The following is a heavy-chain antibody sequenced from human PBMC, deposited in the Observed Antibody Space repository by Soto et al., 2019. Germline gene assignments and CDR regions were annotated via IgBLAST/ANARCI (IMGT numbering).Heavy chain of an antibody. CDR3: ASLSPSTVTFDY. D-gene: IGHD4-17*01. CDR1: GGSISSSSYY. V-gene: IGHV4-39*01. J-gene: IGHJ4*02. CDR2: IYYSGST. Sequence: SETLSLTCTVSGGSISSSSYYWGWIRQPPGKGLEWIGSIYYSGSTYYNPSLKSRVTISVDTSKNQFSLKLSSVTAADTAVYYCASLSPSTVTFDYWGQGTLVTFSS.